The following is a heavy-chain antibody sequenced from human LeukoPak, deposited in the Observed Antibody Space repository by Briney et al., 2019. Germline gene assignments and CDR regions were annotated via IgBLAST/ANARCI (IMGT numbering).Heavy chain of an antibody. D-gene: IGHD5-12*01. V-gene: IGHV3-30*18. CDR1: GFTFSSYA. J-gene: IGHJ4*02. CDR3: AKPFNSGYVRGGYYFDY. CDR2: IAYDGSNK. Sequence: GGSLRLPCAASGFTFSSYAMHWVRQAPGKGLEWVAVIAYDGSNKYYADSVNGRFTISIDNSKNTLYLQMNSLRAEDTAVYYCAKPFNSGYVRGGYYFDYWGQGTLVTVSS.